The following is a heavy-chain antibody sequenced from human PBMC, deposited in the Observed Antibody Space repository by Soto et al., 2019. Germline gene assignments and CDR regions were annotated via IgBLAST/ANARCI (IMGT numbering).Heavy chain of an antibody. V-gene: IGHV4-39*02. D-gene: IGHD3-22*01. CDR1: GESISGTIYY. CDR3: ARGQRIGLITTWFDS. Sequence: SETLSLTCIVSGESISGTIYYWGWIRQPPGKGLEWIGSIYYSGSTYYNPSLKSRVTISVDTSKNHFSLKLTSVTAADTAVYYCARGQRIGLITTWFDSWGQGTLVTVSS. CDR2: IYYSGST. J-gene: IGHJ5*01.